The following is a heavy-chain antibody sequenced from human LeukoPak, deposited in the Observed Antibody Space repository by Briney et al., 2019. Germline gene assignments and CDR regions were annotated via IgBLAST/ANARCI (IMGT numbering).Heavy chain of an antibody. J-gene: IGHJ5*02. CDR1: GGSISSYY. CDR3: ARSGYTVDWFDP. Sequence: PSETLSLTCTVSGGSISSYYWSWIRQPPGKGLEWIGYIYYSGSTNYNPSLKSRVTISVDTSKNQFSLKLSSVTAADTAVYYCARSGYTVDWFDPWGQGTLVTVSS. CDR2: IYYSGST. D-gene: IGHD6-13*01. V-gene: IGHV4-59*01.